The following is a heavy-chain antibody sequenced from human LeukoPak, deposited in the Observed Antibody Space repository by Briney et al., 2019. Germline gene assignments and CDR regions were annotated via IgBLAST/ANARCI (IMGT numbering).Heavy chain of an antibody. J-gene: IGHJ6*03. CDR2: IYYSGST. V-gene: IGHV4-59*05. CDR1: GGSISSYY. Sequence: SETLSLTCTVSGGSISSYYWSWIRQPPGKGLEWIGSIYYSGSTYYNPSLKSRVTISVDTSKNQFSLKLSSVTAADTAVYYCARAVPMVRGVIYYYYYMDVWGKGTTVTISS. D-gene: IGHD3-10*01. CDR3: ARAVPMVRGVIYYYYYMDV.